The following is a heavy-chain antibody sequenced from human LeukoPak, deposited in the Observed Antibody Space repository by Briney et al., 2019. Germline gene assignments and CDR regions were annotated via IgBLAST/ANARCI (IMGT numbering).Heavy chain of an antibody. V-gene: IGHV3-66*01. Sequence: GGSLRLSCAASGFTVSSNYMSWVRQAPGKGLEWVSVIYSSGSTYYADSVKGRFTISRDNSKNTLYLQMNSLRAEDTAVYYCARVYSFGQNVDDYWGQGTLVTVSS. D-gene: IGHD1-26*01. J-gene: IGHJ4*02. CDR2: IYSSGST. CDR3: ARVYSFGQNVDDY. CDR1: GFTVSSNY.